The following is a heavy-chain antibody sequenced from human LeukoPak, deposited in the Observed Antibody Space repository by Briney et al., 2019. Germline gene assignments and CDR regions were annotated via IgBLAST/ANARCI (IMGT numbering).Heavy chain of an antibody. J-gene: IGHJ4*02. Sequence: GGSLRLSCAASGFTFSNYAMSWVRQAPGKGLEWVSLISNSGDSTYYTDSVKGRFTISRDNSKRTLYLQMNSLRVEDTAVYYCAKGRGGNVYWGQGTLVTVSS. V-gene: IGHV3-23*01. CDR1: GFTFSNYA. CDR3: AKGRGGNVY. D-gene: IGHD3-10*01. CDR2: ISNSGDST.